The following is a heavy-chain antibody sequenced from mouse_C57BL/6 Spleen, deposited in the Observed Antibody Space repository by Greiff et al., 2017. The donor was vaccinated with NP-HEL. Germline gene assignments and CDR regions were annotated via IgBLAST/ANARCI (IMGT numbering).Heavy chain of an antibody. Sequence: QVQLKQPGAELVKPGASVKLSCKASGYTFTSYWMHWVKQRPGQGLEWIGMIHPNSGSTNYNEKFKSKATLTVDKSSSTAYMQLSSLTSEDSAVYYCARRNWDDYFDYWGQGTTLTVSS. V-gene: IGHV1-64*01. J-gene: IGHJ2*01. D-gene: IGHD4-1*01. CDR2: IHPNSGST. CDR3: ARRNWDDYFDY. CDR1: GYTFTSYW.